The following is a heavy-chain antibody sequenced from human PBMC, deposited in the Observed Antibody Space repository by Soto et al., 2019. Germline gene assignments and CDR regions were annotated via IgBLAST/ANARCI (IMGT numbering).Heavy chain of an antibody. J-gene: IGHJ4*02. CDR3: ARGAVGATIYFDY. CDR2: IYYSGNT. V-gene: IGHV4-31*03. D-gene: IGHD1-26*01. Sequence: QVQLQESGPGLVKPSQTLSLTCTVSGGSISSGGYFWSWIRQHPGKGLEWIGYIYYSGNTFYNPSLKTRVSISVDTSKNQFSLKLSSVTAADTAVSYCARGAVGATIYFDYWGQGTLVTVSS. CDR1: GGSISSGGYF.